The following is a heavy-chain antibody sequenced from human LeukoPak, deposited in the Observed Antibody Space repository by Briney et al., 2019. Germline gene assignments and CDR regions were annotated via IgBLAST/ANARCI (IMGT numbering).Heavy chain of an antibody. D-gene: IGHD2-15*01. CDR2: IYSGGST. Sequence: SGGSLRLSCAASGFTVSSNYMSWVRQAPGKGLEWVSVIYSGGSTYYADSVKGRFTISRDNAKNSLYLQMNSLRAEDTAVYYCARDVGQGYFDYWGQGTLVTVSS. CDR3: ARDVGQGYFDY. CDR1: GFTVSSNY. J-gene: IGHJ4*02. V-gene: IGHV3-53*01.